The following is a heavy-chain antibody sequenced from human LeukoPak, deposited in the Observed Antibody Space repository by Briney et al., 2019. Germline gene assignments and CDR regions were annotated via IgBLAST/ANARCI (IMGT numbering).Heavy chain of an antibody. Sequence: GGSLRLSCAASGFTVSNNNMSWVRQAPGKGLEWVSLIYSSGSTDCADSVKGRFTISRDNSKNTLYLQMNSLRDEDTAVYYCARGGDIVGTSRSAFDIWGQGTMVTVSS. CDR2: IYSSGST. CDR1: GFTVSNNN. V-gene: IGHV3-53*01. CDR3: ARGGDIVGTSRSAFDI. J-gene: IGHJ3*02. D-gene: IGHD1-26*01.